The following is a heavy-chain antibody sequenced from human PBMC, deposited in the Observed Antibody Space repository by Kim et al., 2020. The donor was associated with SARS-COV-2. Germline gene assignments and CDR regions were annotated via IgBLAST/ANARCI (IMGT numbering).Heavy chain of an antibody. CDR3: ARLIGVLPPADPVHFWGSYSDY. D-gene: IGHD3-3*02. V-gene: IGHV1-46*01. Sequence: ASVKVSCKTSGYTFTDNYIHWVRPAPGQGLEWLGLVNPRDGRTSYAQKFQGRVTVTWDTSTSTVYMELTSLTSEDTAVYYCARLIGVLPPADPVHFWGSYSDYEGRRTPVTVPT. CDR1: GYTFTDNY. J-gene: IGHJ4*02. CDR2: VNPRDGRT.